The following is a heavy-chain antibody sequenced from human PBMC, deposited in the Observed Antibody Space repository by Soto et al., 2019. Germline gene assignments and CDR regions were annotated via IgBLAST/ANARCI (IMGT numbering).Heavy chain of an antibody. V-gene: IGHV4-30-2*02. J-gene: IGHJ4*02. CDR2: IYDSGST. D-gene: IGHD7-27*01. Sequence: SETLSLTCAVSGGSISSGGYTWSWIRQPPGKGLEWIGYIYDSGSTYYNPSLKSRVTISVDRSKNQFSLKLSSVTAADTAVYYCARRWGTSFDFWGQGTLVTVSS. CDR1: GGSISSGGYT. CDR3: ARRWGTSFDF.